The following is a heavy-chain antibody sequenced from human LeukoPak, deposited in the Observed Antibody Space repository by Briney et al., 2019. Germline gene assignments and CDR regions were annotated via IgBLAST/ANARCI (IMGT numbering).Heavy chain of an antibody. J-gene: IGHJ4*02. V-gene: IGHV3-48*02. CDR2: ITTGINTV. CDR1: GFTFSSYG. Sequence: GGSLRLSCAASGFTFSSYGMNRGRQAPGKGLEWVSYITTGINTVYYADSVKGRFTISRDNAKNSLYLQMNSLRDEDTAVYYCARRLGYCSSSSCYSTFSFDYWGQGTLVTVSS. CDR3: ARRLGYCSSSSCYSTFSFDY. D-gene: IGHD2-2*01.